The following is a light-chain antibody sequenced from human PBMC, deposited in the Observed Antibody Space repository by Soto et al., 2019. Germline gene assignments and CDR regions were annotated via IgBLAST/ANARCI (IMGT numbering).Light chain of an antibody. V-gene: IGKV3D-15*01. J-gene: IGKJ4*01. CDR2: TAS. CDR3: LQNNEWPLT. Sequence: ETVMTQSPATLSASPGDEATLSCRASQSVGRNVAWYRQKVGQGPRLLIYTASTRATGIPVRFSGSGAGTEFTLTISGLQSDDSATYYCLQNNEWPLTFGGGTKVEIK. CDR1: QSVGRN.